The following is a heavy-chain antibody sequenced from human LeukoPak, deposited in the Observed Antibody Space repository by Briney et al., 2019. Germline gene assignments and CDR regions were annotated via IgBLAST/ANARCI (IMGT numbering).Heavy chain of an antibody. D-gene: IGHD7-27*01. CDR1: GGSISSYY. CDR3: ARGWGYFDY. Sequence: SETLSLTCTGSGGSISSYYWSWFRQPPGKGLEWIGYIYYSGSTNYNPSLKSRVTISVDTSKNQFSLKLSSVTAADTAVYYCARGWGYFDYWGQGTLVTVSS. V-gene: IGHV4-59*01. J-gene: IGHJ4*02. CDR2: IYYSGST.